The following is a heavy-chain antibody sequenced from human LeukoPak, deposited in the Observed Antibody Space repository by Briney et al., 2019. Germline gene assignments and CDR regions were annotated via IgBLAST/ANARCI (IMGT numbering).Heavy chain of an antibody. CDR2: ISPDGSTT. CDR1: SFTFSRYW. J-gene: IGHJ4*02. D-gene: IGHD3-22*01. Sequence: GGSLRLSCVAASFTFSRYWMHWVRQAPGKGLMWVSRISPDGSTTLYADSVKGRFTISRDNAKNTLYLQMNSLGAEDTAVYYCARQVSGSFDYWGQGTLVTVSS. CDR3: ARQVSGSFDY. V-gene: IGHV3-74*03.